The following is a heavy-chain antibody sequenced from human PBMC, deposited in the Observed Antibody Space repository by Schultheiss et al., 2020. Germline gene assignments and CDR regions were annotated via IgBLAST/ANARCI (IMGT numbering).Heavy chain of an antibody. CDR1: GFTFSSYG. J-gene: IGHJ4*02. CDR2: IWYDGSNK. Sequence: GESLKISCAASGFTFSSYGMHWVRQAPGKGLEWVAVIWYDGSNKYYADSVKGRFTISRDNSKNTLYLQMNSLRAEDTAVYYCAGQGDGYPDWGQGTLVTVSS. D-gene: IGHD5-24*01. CDR3: AGQGDGYPD. V-gene: IGHV3-33*01.